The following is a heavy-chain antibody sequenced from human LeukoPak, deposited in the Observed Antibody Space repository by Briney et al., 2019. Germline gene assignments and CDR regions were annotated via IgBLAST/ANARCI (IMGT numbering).Heavy chain of an antibody. CDR1: GYTFTDYY. CDR2: INPSSGAT. CDR3: ARGSKPGYTYGGGY. D-gene: IGHD2-21*01. V-gene: IGHV1-2*02. Sequence: PWASVKVSCTASGYTFTDYYMHWVRQAPGQGLEWMGWINPSSGATNYAQKFQGRVTTTSDTSISTAYLELSRLRSDDTAFYYCARGSKPGYTYGGGYWGQGTLVTVSS. J-gene: IGHJ4*02.